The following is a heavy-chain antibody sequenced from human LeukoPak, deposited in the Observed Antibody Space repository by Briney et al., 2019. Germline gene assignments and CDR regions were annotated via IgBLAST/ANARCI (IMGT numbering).Heavy chain of an antibody. D-gene: IGHD1-7*01. CDR1: GYTFTTYW. V-gene: IGHV5-51*01. CDR3: ARPGITGTTTGFLDY. Sequence: GESLKISCKGSGYTFTTYWMGWVRQMPGKGLEWMGIIYPGDSDPRYSPSFQGQVTISADKSISTAYLQWSSLKASDSAVYYCARPGITGTTTGFLDYWGQGTLVTVSS. J-gene: IGHJ4*02. CDR2: IYPGDSDP.